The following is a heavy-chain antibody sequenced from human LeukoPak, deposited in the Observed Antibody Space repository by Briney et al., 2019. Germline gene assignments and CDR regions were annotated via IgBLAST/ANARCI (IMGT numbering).Heavy chain of an antibody. CDR2: ISYDGSNK. Sequence: PGGSLRLSCAASGFTFSNYVIHWVRQAPGKGLEWVAVISYDGSNKYYADSVKGRFTISRDNSKNTLYLQMNSLRAEDTAVYYCAKDRCSNGIGCLYYYMDVWGKGTTVTISS. CDR1: GFTFSNYV. V-gene: IGHV3-30-3*01. J-gene: IGHJ6*04. D-gene: IGHD2-8*01. CDR3: AKDRCSNGIGCLYYYMDV.